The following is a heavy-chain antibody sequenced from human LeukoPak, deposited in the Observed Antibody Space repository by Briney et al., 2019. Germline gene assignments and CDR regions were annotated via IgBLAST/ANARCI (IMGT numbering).Heavy chain of an antibody. Sequence: GGSLRLSCAASGFTVGSNYMSWVRQAPGKGLEWVSIISSGGTTSYAASVKGRFAISRDNSRNTLYLQMNSLRAEDTAVYYCATRGAPGYYYGMDVWGQGTTVTVSS. CDR3: ATRGAPGYYYGMDV. D-gene: IGHD1-26*01. CDR2: ISSGGTT. J-gene: IGHJ6*02. V-gene: IGHV3-66*01. CDR1: GFTVGSNY.